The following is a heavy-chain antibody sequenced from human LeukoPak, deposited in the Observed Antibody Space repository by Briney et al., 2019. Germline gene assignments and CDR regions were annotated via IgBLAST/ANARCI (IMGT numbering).Heavy chain of an antibody. V-gene: IGHV4-38-2*02. CDR2: LYSSGST. J-gene: IGHJ4*02. Sequence: SETLSLTCTVSGYSISSGYYWGWIRQPAGKGLEWIGRLYSSGSTYYSPSFKSRVTMSVDTSKNQFSLKLSSVIAADTAVYYCARGREVATIEKRFDYWGQGTLVTVSS. CDR3: ARGREVATIEKRFDY. CDR1: GYSISSGYY. D-gene: IGHD5-24*01.